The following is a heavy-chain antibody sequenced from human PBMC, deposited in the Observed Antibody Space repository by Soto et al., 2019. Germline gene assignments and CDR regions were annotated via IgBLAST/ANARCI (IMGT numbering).Heavy chain of an antibody. CDR3: ARDTYESYDSSGYYPYFDY. J-gene: IGHJ4*02. V-gene: IGHV3-30-3*01. Sequence: AGGSLRLSCAASGFTFSSYAMHWVRQAPGKGLEWVAVISYDGSNKYYADSVKGRFTISRDNSKNTLYLQMNSLRAEDTAVYYCARDTYESYDSSGYYPYFDYWGQGTLVTVSS. CDR2: ISYDGSNK. D-gene: IGHD3-22*01. CDR1: GFTFSSYA.